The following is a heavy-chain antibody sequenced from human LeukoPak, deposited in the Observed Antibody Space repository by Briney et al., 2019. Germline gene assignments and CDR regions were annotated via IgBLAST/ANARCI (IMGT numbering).Heavy chain of an antibody. J-gene: IGHJ5*02. D-gene: IGHD3-22*01. CDR2: ISSSSSYI. Sequence: GGSLRLSCAASGFTFSSYSMNWVRQAPGKGLEWVSSISSSSSYIYYADSVKGRFTISRDNAKNSLYLQMNSLRAEDTAVYYCAGDKDYYDSPSEFDPWGQGTLVTVSS. V-gene: IGHV3-21*01. CDR1: GFTFSSYS. CDR3: AGDKDYYDSPSEFDP.